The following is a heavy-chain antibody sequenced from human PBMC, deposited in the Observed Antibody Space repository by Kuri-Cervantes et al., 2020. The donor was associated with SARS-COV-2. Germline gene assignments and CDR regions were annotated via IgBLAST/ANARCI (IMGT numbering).Heavy chain of an antibody. CDR1: GDSVSSNSSA. Sequence: SCAISGDSVSSNSSAWNWIRQSPSRGLEWLGRTYFRSKWYNDYAVSVKSRITINPDTSKKQFSLQLNSVIPEDTAVYYCARGKTMVRGENYYYMDVWGKGTTVTVSS. CDR3: ARGKTMVRGENYYYMDV. V-gene: IGHV6-1*01. J-gene: IGHJ6*03. D-gene: IGHD3-10*01. CDR2: TYFRSKWYN.